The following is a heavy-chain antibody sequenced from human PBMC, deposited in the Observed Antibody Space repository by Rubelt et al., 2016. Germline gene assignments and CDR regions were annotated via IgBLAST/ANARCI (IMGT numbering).Heavy chain of an antibody. V-gene: IGHV3-30*18. J-gene: IGHJ5*02. D-gene: IGHD3-3*01. CDR2: ISYDGSNE. Sequence: GGGVVQPGRSLRLSCAASGFTFSDYLMHWVRQAPGKGLEWVTVISYDGSNEYYADSVKGRFTISRDNSKNTLYLQMNSLRAEDTAVYYCAKDCCLYDFWSGYPEFDPWGQGTLVTVSS. CDR1: GFTFSDYL. CDR3: AKDCCLYDFWSGYPEFDP.